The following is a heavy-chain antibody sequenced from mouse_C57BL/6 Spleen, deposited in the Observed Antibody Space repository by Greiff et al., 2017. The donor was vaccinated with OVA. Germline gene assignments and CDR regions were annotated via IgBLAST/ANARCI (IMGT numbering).Heavy chain of an antibody. CDR1: GYAFSSSW. V-gene: IGHV1-82*01. D-gene: IGHD4-1*01. J-gene: IGHJ2*01. CDR2: IYPGDGDT. CDR3: FNWDGVDY. Sequence: VQLQQSGPELVKPGASVKISCKASGYAFSSSWMNWVKQRPGKGLEWIGRIYPGDGDTNYNGKFKGKATLTADKSSSTAYMQLSSLTSEDSAVYFCFNWDGVDYWGQGTTLTVSS.